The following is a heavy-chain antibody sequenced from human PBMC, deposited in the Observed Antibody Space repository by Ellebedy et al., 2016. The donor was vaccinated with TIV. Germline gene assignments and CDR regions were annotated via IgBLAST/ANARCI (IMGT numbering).Heavy chain of an antibody. Sequence: GESLKISXAASGFTFGTYSMNWVRQAPGKGLEWVSSISSSSSYIYYADSVKGRFTISRDNAENSVYLQMNSLRAEDTAVYYCAKVVPTAMSGYSHYMDVWGKGTTVTVSS. V-gene: IGHV3-21*01. CDR1: GFTFGTYS. D-gene: IGHD2-2*01. J-gene: IGHJ6*03. CDR2: ISSSSSYI. CDR3: AKVVPTAMSGYSHYMDV.